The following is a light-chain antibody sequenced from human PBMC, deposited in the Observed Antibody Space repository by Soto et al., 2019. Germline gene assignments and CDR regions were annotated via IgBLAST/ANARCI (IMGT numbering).Light chain of an antibody. J-gene: IGLJ1*01. CDR2: EGS. V-gene: IGLV2-23*01. CDR1: SSNVGSYNL. Sequence: QSVLTQPASVSGSPGQSLTISCTGTSSNVGSYNLVSWYHQHPGKAPKLMIYEGSKRPSGVSNLFSVSNSGNTASLTISGLQAEDEVDYYCCSYAGSSTFYVFGTGTKVTVL. CDR3: CSYAGSSTFYV.